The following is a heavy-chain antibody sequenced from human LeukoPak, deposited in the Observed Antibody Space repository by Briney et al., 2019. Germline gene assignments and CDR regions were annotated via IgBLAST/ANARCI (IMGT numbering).Heavy chain of an antibody. V-gene: IGHV3-23*01. Sequence: TGGSLRLSCAASGFTVSSYAMSWVRQAPGKGLEWVSAISGSGGSTYYADSVKGRFTISRDNSKNTLYLQMNSLRAEDTAVYYCAKGYSSSWPYYFDYWGQGTLVTVSS. D-gene: IGHD6-13*01. CDR2: ISGSGGST. CDR1: GFTVSSYA. J-gene: IGHJ4*02. CDR3: AKGYSSSWPYYFDY.